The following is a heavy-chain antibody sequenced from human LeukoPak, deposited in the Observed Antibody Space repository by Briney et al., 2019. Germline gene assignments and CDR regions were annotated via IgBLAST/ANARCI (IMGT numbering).Heavy chain of an antibody. D-gene: IGHD3-10*01. J-gene: IGHJ4*02. CDR3: ARTRYYYNSRSYGAPYYFDY. CDR1: GGSISSGSYY. V-gene: IGHV4-39*01. Sequence: SETLSLTCTVSGGSISSGSYYWGWIRQPPGKGLEWIGSIYYSGSTYYNPSLKSRVTISVDTSKNQFSLKLSSVTAADTAVYYFARTRYYYNSRSYGAPYYFDYWGQGTLVTVSS. CDR2: IYYSGST.